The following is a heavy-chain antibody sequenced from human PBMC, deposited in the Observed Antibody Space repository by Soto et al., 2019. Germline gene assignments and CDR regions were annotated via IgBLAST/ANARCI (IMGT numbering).Heavy chain of an antibody. J-gene: IGHJ6*02. Sequence: PGGSLRLSCAASGFTFSSYAMHWVRQAPGKGLEWVSVIYSGGSTFYADSVRGRFTISRDKSKSTLYLQMNSLRPEDTAVYYCARDIGNWNDGIYYYYAMDVWGQGTTVTVSS. V-gene: IGHV3-66*01. CDR3: ARDIGNWNDGIYYYYAMDV. CDR1: GFTFSSYA. CDR2: IYSGGST. D-gene: IGHD1-1*01.